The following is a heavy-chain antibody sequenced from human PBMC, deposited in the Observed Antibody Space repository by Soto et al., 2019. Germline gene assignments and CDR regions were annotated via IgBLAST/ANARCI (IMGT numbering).Heavy chain of an antibody. CDR2: INPNSGGT. CDR3: VRDGTKTLRDWFDP. Sequence: VASVKVSCKASGYTFTGYYMHWVRQAPGQGREWMGWINPNSGGTNYAQKFQGIVTMTRDTSISTAYMELSRLRSDDTAVYYCVRDGTKTLRDWFDPWGQGISVTVSS. V-gene: IGHV1-2*02. J-gene: IGHJ5*02. CDR1: GYTFTGYY. D-gene: IGHD1-1*01.